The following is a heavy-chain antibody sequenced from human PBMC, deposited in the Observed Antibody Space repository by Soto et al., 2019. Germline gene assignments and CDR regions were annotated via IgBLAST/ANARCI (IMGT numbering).Heavy chain of an antibody. CDR1: GGSISSSTYY. CDR3: ARQEDWFDP. J-gene: IGHJ5*02. CDR2: IYYSGST. Sequence: SETLSLTCTVSGGSISSSTYYWGWIRQPPGKGLEWIGSIYYSGSTYYNPSLKSRVTISVDTSKNQFSLQLSSVTAADTSVYYCARQEDWFDPACQGTLVTVSS. V-gene: IGHV4-39*01.